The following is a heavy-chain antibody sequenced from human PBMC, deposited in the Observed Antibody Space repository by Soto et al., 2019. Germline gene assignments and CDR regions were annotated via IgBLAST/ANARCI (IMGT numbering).Heavy chain of an antibody. V-gene: IGHV3-30*18. D-gene: IGHD3-9*01. CDR1: GFTFSSYG. CDR2: ISYDGSNR. Sequence: GGSLRLSCAASGFTFSSYGMHWVRQAPGKGLEWVAVISYDGSNRYYADSVKGRFTISRDNSENTLYLQMNSLRAEDAAVYYCAKDFDAKIFWPYYMDVWGKGTTVTVSS. CDR3: AKDFDAKIFWPYYMDV. J-gene: IGHJ6*03.